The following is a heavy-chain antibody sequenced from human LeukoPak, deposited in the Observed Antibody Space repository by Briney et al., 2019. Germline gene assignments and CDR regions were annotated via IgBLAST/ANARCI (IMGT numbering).Heavy chain of an antibody. J-gene: IGHJ4*02. CDR2: IYYSGST. V-gene: IGHV4-59*01. CDR3: ARALYGGNFYGY. D-gene: IGHD4-23*01. CDR1: GGSISSYY. Sequence: PSETLSLTYTVSGGSISSYYWSWLRQPPGKGLEWIGYIYYSGSTNYNPSLKSRVTISVDTSKNQFSLKLSSVTAADTAVYYCARALYGGNFYGYWGQGTLVTVSS.